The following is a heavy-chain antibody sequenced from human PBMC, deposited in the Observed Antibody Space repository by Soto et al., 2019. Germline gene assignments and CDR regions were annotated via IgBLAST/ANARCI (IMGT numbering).Heavy chain of an antibody. V-gene: IGHV1-69*01. J-gene: IGHJ4*02. CDR1: GGTFSSYS. Sequence: QVQLVQSGAEVKKPGSSVKVSCKTSGGTFSSYSVSWVRQAPGQGLEWMGGIIPIFGIPTYAQKFQVRVTISADESTSTASMELSGLRSEDPAIYYCTRGHGFNGASFDYWGQGTLVTVSS. D-gene: IGHD2-8*01. CDR3: TRGHGFNGASFDY. CDR2: IIPIFGIP.